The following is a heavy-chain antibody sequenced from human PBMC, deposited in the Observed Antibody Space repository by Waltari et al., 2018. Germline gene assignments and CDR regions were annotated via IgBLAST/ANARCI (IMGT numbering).Heavy chain of an antibody. J-gene: IGHJ4*02. D-gene: IGHD2-8*02. Sequence: EVQLVESGGGLVQPGGSLRLSCAASGFTFSGYWMTWVRQAPGKGLECVANIKRDGSEKYYVDSVKGRFTISRDNPMNSLYLQMNSLRAEDTAVYYCVRGTGNFDYWGQGTLVTVSS. CDR2: IKRDGSEK. CDR1: GFTFSGYW. CDR3: VRGTGNFDY. V-gene: IGHV3-7*01.